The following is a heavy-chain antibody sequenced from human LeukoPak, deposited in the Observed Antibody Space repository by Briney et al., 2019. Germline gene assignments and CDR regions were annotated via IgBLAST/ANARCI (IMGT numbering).Heavy chain of an antibody. V-gene: IGHV4-34*01. CDR3: ARGRYCSSTSCRWGYNWSDP. D-gene: IGHD2-2*01. CDR1: GGSFSGYY. CDR2: INHSGST. J-gene: IGHJ5*02. Sequence: SETLSLTCAVYGGSFSGYYWSWIRQPPGKGLEWIGEINHSGSTNYNPSLKSRVTISVDTSKNQFSLELSSVTAADTAVYYCARGRYCSSTSCRWGYNWSDPRGEGTLVTVSS.